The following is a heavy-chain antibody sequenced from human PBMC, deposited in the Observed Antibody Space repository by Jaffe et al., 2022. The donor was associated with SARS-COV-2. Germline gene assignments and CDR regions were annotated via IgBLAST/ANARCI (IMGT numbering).Heavy chain of an antibody. CDR2: ISYDGSNK. D-gene: IGHD6-19*01. J-gene: IGHJ4*02. CDR1: GFTFSSYA. V-gene: IGHV3-30-3*01. CDR3: ARDGIAVAGTDFDY. Sequence: QVQLVESGGGVVQPGRSLRLSCAASGFTFSSYAMHWVRQAPGKGLEWVAVISYDGSNKYYADSVKGRFTISRDNSKNTLYLQMNSLRAEDTAVYYCARDGIAVAGTDFDYWGQGTLVTVSS.